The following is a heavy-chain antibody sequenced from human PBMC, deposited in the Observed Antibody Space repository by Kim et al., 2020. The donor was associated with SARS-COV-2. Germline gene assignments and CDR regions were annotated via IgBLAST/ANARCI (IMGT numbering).Heavy chain of an antibody. V-gene: IGHV3-7*03. Sequence: YVDSVKGRFTISRDNAKNSLYLQMNSLRAEDTAVYYCARVWRQWLRPIDYWGQGTLVTVSS. J-gene: IGHJ4*02. CDR3: ARVWRQWLRPIDY. D-gene: IGHD5-12*01.